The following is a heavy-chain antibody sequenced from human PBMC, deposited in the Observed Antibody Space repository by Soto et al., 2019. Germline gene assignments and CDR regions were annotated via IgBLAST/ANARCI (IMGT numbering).Heavy chain of an antibody. CDR1: GGSVSIGDYL. V-gene: IGHV4-30-4*01. CDR2: IHYSGNT. CDR3: ARARGGDSGDYASLFDR. J-gene: IGHJ5*02. Sequence: VQLQESGPGLVTPSQTLSLTCTVFGGSVSIGDYLWSWIRQRPGKGLEWMGYIHYSGNTYYNPSLKSRVTISLDTSNNQFSLKVTSMTAADTAVYFCARARGGDSGDYASLFDRWGQGNLVTVSS. D-gene: IGHD4-17*01.